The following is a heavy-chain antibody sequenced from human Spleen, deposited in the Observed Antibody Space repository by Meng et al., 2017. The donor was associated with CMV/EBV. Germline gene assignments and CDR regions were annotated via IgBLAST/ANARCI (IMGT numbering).Heavy chain of an antibody. Sequence: GESLKISCAGSGFTFSSYWMHWVRQAPGRGLVWVSRINTDGSSTDYADSVKGRFTISRDNAKNTLYLQMHSLRAEDTAVYYCARDRGADNWFDPWGRGTLVTVSS. D-gene: IGHD3-10*01. V-gene: IGHV3-74*01. J-gene: IGHJ5*02. CDR1: GFTFSSYW. CDR2: INTDGSST. CDR3: ARDRGADNWFDP.